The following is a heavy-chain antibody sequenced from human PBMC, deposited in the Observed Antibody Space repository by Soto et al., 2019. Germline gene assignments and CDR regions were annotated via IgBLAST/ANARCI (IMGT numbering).Heavy chain of an antibody. D-gene: IGHD2-21*01. V-gene: IGHV4-59*01. CDR3: AGGLWAPHAFDI. Sequence: PSETLSLTCTVSGGSISSYYWSWIRQPPGKGLEWIGYIYYSGSTNYNPSLKSRVTISVDTSKNQFSLKLSSVTAADTAVYYCAGGLWAPHAFDIWGQGTMVTVSS. CDR2: IYYSGST. J-gene: IGHJ3*02. CDR1: GGSISSYY.